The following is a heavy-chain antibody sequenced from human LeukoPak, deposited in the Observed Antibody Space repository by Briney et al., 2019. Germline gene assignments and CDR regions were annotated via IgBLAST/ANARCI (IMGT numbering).Heavy chain of an antibody. V-gene: IGHV3-23*01. CDR3: AKVGVVCSGGSCYCYGMDV. D-gene: IGHD2-15*01. J-gene: IGHJ6*02. CDR1: GFTFSSYA. CDR2: ISGSGGST. Sequence: GRSLRLSCAASGFTFSSYAMSWVRQAPGKGLEWVSAISGSGGSTYYADSVKGRFTISRDNSKNTLYLQMNSLRAEDTAVYYCAKVGVVCSGGSCYCYGMDVWGQGTTVTVSS.